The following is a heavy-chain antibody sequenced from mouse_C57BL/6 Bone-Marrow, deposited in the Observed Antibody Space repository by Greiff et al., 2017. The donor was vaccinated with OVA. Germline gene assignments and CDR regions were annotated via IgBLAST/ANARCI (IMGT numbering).Heavy chain of an antibody. CDR1: GFSLTSYG. CDR2: IWSGGST. V-gene: IGHV2-2*01. J-gene: IGHJ3*01. Sequence: QVQLQQSGPGLVQPSQSLSITCTVSGFSLTSYGVHWVRQSPGKGLEWLGVIWSGGSTDYNAAFISRLSISKDNSKSQVFFKMNSLQADDTAIYYCARKGDSNWEGWFAYGGQGTLVTVSA. D-gene: IGHD4-1*01. CDR3: ARKGDSNWEGWFAY.